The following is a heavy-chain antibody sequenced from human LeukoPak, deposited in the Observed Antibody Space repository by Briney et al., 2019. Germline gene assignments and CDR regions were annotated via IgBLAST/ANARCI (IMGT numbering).Heavy chain of an antibody. CDR2: ISSSSSTI. V-gene: IGHV3-48*02. J-gene: IGHJ4*02. Sequence: PGGSLRLSCAASGFTFSSYSMNWVRQAPGKGLEWVSYISSSSSTIYYADSVKGRFTISRDNAKNSLYLQMNSLRDEDTAVYYCARLYSSSSHGLYFDHWGQGTLVTVSS. D-gene: IGHD6-6*01. CDR3: ARLYSSSSHGLYFDH. CDR1: GFTFSSYS.